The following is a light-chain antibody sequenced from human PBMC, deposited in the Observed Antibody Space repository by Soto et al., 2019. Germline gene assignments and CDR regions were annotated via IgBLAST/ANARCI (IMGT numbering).Light chain of an antibody. Sequence: EIMMTQSPATLSVSPGESATLSCRASQSVSNNVAWYQQKPGQAPRLLIYYASTRATGIPATFSGSGSGTEFTLTISSLQSEDFALYYCQQYNNWPPITFGQGTLLEIK. J-gene: IGKJ5*01. CDR1: QSVSNN. V-gene: IGKV3-15*01. CDR3: QQYNNWPPIT. CDR2: YAS.